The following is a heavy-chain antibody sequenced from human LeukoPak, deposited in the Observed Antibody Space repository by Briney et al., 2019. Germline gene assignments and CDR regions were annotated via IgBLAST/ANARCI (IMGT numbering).Heavy chain of an antibody. Sequence: PGGSLRLSCAASGFTFSSYAMSWIRQPPGKGLEWIGYIYYSGSTNYNPSFKSRVTISLDTSENQFSLKLTSVTAADTAVYYCARVRQLVPGYFFDYWGQGALVTVSS. D-gene: IGHD6-6*01. CDR2: IYYSGST. CDR3: ARVRQLVPGYFFDY. J-gene: IGHJ4*02. V-gene: IGHV4-59*01. CDR1: GFTFSSYA.